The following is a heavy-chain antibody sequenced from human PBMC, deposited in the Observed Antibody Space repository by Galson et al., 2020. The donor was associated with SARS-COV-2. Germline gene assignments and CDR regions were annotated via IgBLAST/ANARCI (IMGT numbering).Heavy chain of an antibody. J-gene: IGHJ4*02. CDR1: GGSFSDYA. Sequence: SETLSLTCAVYGGSFSDYAWTWIRQSSGKGLEWLGQVNYSGSTKYNPSLKSRVSISIDTSKKQFSLKLRSVTAADTAVYYCARGCPGYWGQGSLVTVSS. CDR3: ARGCPGY. CDR2: VNYSGST. V-gene: IGHV4-34*01.